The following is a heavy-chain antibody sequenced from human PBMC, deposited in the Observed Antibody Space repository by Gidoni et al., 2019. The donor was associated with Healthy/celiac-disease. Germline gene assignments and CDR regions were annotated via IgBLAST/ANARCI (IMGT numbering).Heavy chain of an antibody. Sequence: QVQLVESGGGVVQPGRSLQLSCAASGFHFSSHAMHWVRQAPGKGLEWVAVISYDGSNKYYADSVKGRFTISRDNSKNTLYLQMNSLRAEDTAVYYCARSSVLLWFREFYMDVWGKGTTVTVSS. D-gene: IGHD3-10*01. J-gene: IGHJ6*03. V-gene: IGHV3-30-3*01. CDR3: ARSSVLLWFREFYMDV. CDR2: ISYDGSNK. CDR1: GFHFSSHA.